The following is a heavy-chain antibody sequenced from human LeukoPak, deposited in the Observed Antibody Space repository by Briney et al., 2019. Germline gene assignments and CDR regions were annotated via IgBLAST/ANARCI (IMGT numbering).Heavy chain of an antibody. CDR3: AKIGSCSGGSCYGRSLAFDY. CDR1: GFTFSSYA. D-gene: IGHD2-15*01. V-gene: IGHV3-23*01. Sequence: GGSLRLSCAASGFTFSSYAMSWVRQAPGKGLEWVSAISGSGGSTYYADSVKGRFTISRDNSKNTLYLQMNSLRAEDTAVYYCAKIGSCSGGSCYGRSLAFDYWGRGTLVTVSS. J-gene: IGHJ4*02. CDR2: ISGSGGST.